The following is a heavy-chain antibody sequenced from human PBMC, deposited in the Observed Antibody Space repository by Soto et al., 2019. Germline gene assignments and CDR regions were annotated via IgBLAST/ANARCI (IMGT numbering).Heavy chain of an antibody. V-gene: IGHV3-30*18. CDR2: ISYDGSNK. Sequence: GGSLRLSCAASGFTFSSYGMHWVRQAPGKGLEWVAVISYDGSNKYYADSVKGRFTISRDNSKNTLYLQMNSLRAEDTAVYYCAKDLKQWLVLESYGMDVWGQGTTVTVSS. D-gene: IGHD6-19*01. CDR1: GFTFSSYG. J-gene: IGHJ6*02. CDR3: AKDLKQWLVLESYGMDV.